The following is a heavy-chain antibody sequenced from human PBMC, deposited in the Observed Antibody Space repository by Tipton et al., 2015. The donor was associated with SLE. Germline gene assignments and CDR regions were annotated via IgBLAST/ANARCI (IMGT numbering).Heavy chain of an antibody. CDR3: ARVPPPGLYSSPSTDYYLDY. Sequence: TLSLTCTVSGGSISSYYWSWIRQPPGKGLEWIGYIYYSGSTNYNPSLKSRVTISVDTSKNQVSLKLSSVTAADTAVYYCARVPPPGLYSSPSTDYYLDYRGQGTLVTVSS. V-gene: IGHV4-59*12. J-gene: IGHJ4*02. CDR1: GGSISSYY. CDR2: IYYSGST. D-gene: IGHD6-13*01.